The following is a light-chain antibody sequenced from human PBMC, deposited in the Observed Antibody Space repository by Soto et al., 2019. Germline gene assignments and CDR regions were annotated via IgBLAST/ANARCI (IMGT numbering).Light chain of an antibody. Sequence: QSVLTQPPSVSAAPGQKVTISCSGSRSNIGSNYVSWYQHFPGTAPKLLIYGNSNRPSGVPDRFSGSKSGTSASLAITGLQAEDEADYYCQSYDSSLSGSVFGGGTKVTVL. CDR1: RSNIGSNY. CDR2: GNS. J-gene: IGLJ2*01. V-gene: IGLV1-40*01. CDR3: QSYDSSLSGSV.